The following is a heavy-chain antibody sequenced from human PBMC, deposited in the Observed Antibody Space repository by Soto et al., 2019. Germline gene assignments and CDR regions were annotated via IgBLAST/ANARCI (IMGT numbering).Heavy chain of an antibody. Sequence: QVQLVQSGAEVQKPGSSVKVSCKASGGTFRSYAISWVRQAPGQGLEWMGGIIPIFGTANYAQKFQGRVTITADKSTSTAYMELSSLRSEDTAVYYCARDHPYSRGGYNSAAFDIWGQGTMVTVSS. V-gene: IGHV1-69*06. CDR2: IIPIFGTA. CDR1: GGTFRSYA. CDR3: ARDHPYSRGGYNSAAFDI. J-gene: IGHJ3*02. D-gene: IGHD5-12*01.